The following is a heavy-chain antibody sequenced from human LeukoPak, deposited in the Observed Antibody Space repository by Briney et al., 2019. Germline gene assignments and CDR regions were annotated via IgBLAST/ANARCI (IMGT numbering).Heavy chain of an antibody. Sequence: GGSLRLSCAASGFTFSDYYMSWIRQAPGKGLEWVAVISYDGSNKYYADSVKGRFTMSRDNSKNTLYLQMNSLRAEDTAVYYCAKDVPVAYFDYWGQGTLVTVSS. CDR3: AKDVPVAYFDY. CDR2: ISYDGSNK. CDR1: GFTFSDYY. J-gene: IGHJ4*02. V-gene: IGHV3-30*18. D-gene: IGHD2-2*01.